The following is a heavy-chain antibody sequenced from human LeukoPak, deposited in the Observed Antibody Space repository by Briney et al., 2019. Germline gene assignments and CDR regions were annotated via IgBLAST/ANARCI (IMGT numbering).Heavy chain of an antibody. J-gene: IGHJ4*02. Sequence: GGSLRLSCAASGFTFSSYAMSWVRQAPGKGLEWVAVISYDGSNKYYADSVKGRFTISRDNSKNTLYLEMNRLRAEDTAVYYCARDGDTSQWASFDYWGQGTLVTVSS. CDR2: ISYDGSNK. CDR3: ARDGDTSQWASFDY. D-gene: IGHD2-2*01. V-gene: IGHV3-30-3*01. CDR1: GFTFSSYA.